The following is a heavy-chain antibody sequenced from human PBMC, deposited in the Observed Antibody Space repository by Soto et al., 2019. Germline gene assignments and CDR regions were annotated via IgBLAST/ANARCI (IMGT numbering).Heavy chain of an antibody. CDR2: ISGSGGST. CDR1: GFTFSSYA. CDR3: ASIKRDSTDAFDI. V-gene: IGHV3-23*01. J-gene: IGHJ3*02. Sequence: GGSLRLSCAASGFTFSSYAMSWVRQAPGKGLEWVSAISGSGGSTYYADSVKGRFTISRDNSKNSLYLQMNSLRAEDTAVYYCASIKRDSTDAFDIWGQGTMVTVSS. D-gene: IGHD2-21*01.